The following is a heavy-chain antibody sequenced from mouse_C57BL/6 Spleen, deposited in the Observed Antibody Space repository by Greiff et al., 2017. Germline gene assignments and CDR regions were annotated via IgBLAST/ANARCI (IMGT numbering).Heavy chain of an antibody. CDR3: SRDLEEYYFDY. J-gene: IGHJ2*01. Sequence: EVQLQESGPGLVKPSQSLSLTCSVTGYSITRGYYWNWIRQPPGNTLEWLGYLSYDGSNNYNPSLKNRISITRDTSKHQFFLTLNSVTTEYTATYYCSRDLEEYYFDYWGQGTTLTVSS. CDR2: LSYDGSN. V-gene: IGHV3-6*01. CDR1: GYSITRGYY.